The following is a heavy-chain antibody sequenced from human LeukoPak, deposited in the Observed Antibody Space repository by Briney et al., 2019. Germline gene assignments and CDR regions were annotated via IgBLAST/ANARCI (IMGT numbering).Heavy chain of an antibody. J-gene: IGHJ3*02. CDR2: SYTSLST. V-gene: IGHV4-61*02. D-gene: IGHD2-2*01. Sequence: PSQTLSLTCTVSGGSISSGSYDWSWIRQPAGKGLERLGRSYTSLSTNYNPSLKSRVTISVDAAKNQFSLKLSSVTAADTAVYYCARTGIYCSSTSCFIDAFDIWGQGTMVTVSS. CDR1: GGSISSGSYD. CDR3: ARTGIYCSSTSCFIDAFDI.